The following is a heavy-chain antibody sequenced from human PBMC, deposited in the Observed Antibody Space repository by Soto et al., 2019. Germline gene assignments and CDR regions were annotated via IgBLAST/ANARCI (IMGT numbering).Heavy chain of an antibody. CDR1: GGSISSYY. CDR3: ARERPNNWFDP. V-gene: IGHV4-59*01. CDR2: IYYSGST. J-gene: IGHJ5*02. Sequence: SETLSLTCTVSGGSISSYYWSWIRQPPGKGLEWIGYIYYSGSTNYNPSLKSRVTISVDTSKNQFSLKLSSVTAADTAVYYCARERPNNWFDPWGQGTLVTVS.